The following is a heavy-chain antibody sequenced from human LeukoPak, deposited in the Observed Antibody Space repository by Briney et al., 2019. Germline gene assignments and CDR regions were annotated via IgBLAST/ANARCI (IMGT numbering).Heavy chain of an antibody. J-gene: IGHJ4*02. CDR1: GGSLSGYY. V-gene: IGHV4-34*01. CDR2: INHSGST. D-gene: IGHD6-13*01. CDR3: ARGQQLVRSDY. Sequence: SETLSLTCAVYGGSLSGYYWSWLRQPPGKGLEWIGEINHSGSTNYNPSLKSRVTISVDTSKNQFSLKLSSVTAADTAVYYCARGQQLVRSDYWGQGTLVTVSS.